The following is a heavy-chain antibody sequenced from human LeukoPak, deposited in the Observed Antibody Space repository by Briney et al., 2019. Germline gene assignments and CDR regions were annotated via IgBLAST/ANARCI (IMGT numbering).Heavy chain of an antibody. D-gene: IGHD5-18*01. CDR2: INGDGSSI. J-gene: IGHJ3*02. CDR1: GLTYRKYW. V-gene: IGHV3-74*03. Sequence: PGGSLRLSCAASGLTYRKYWMHWVRQAPGKGLEWVSRINGDGSSITSVDSVKGRFTISRDNAKNTLHLQMNSLRVEDTAVYYCARGTERLPRSAFDIWGQGTLVTVSS. CDR3: ARGTERLPRSAFDI.